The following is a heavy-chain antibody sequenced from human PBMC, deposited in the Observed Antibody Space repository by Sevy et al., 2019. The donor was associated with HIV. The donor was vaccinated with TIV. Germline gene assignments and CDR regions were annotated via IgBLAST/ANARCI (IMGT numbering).Heavy chain of an antibody. V-gene: IGHV3-23*01. CDR3: AKDRVPQYGSGSYYYAVLVYYYGMDV. J-gene: IGHJ6*02. CDR1: GFTFSSYA. D-gene: IGHD3-10*01. Sequence: GGSLRLSCAASGFTFSSYAMSWVRQAPGKGLEWVSAISGSGGSTYYADSVKGRFTISRDNSKNTLYLQMNSLRAEDKAEYYCAKDRVPQYGSGSYYYAVLVYYYGMDVWGQGTTVTVSS. CDR2: ISGSGGST.